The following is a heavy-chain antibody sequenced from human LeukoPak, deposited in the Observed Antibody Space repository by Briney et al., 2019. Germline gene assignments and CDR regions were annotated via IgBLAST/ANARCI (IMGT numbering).Heavy chain of an antibody. CDR1: GFILSSYA. D-gene: IGHD2-8*01. J-gene: IGHJ4*02. V-gene: IGHV3-23*01. Sequence: PGGSLTLSCAASGFILSSYAMSWVRQAPGKGLEWVSSISGSGDNTYYAESVKGRFTISRDNSKNTLYLQMNSLRAEDTAVYYCARDLYGGRRAAQAMYYFDYWGQGTLVTVSS. CDR2: ISGSGDNT. CDR3: ARDLYGGRRAAQAMYYFDY.